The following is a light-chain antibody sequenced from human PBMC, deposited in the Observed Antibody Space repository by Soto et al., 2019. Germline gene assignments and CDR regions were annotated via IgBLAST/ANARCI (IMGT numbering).Light chain of an antibody. V-gene: IGLV2-14*01. CDR2: EVN. Sequence: QSALTQPASVSGSPGQSITISCTGTSSDVGGYDYVSWYQLHPGKAPKLMVFEVNNRPSGVSHRFSGPKSGNTASLTIAGLQAEYEADYYCCSYARGSRAFVGGTKLTVL. CDR1: SSDVGGYDY. J-gene: IGLJ3*02. CDR3: CSYARGSRA.